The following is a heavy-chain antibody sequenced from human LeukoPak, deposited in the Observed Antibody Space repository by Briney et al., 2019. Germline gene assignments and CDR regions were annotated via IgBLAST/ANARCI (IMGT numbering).Heavy chain of an antibody. V-gene: IGHV1-8*01. CDR2: MNPNSGNT. CDR3: ARDLGYCSSTSCWDWFDP. D-gene: IGHD2-2*01. CDR1: GYTFTSYD. Sequence: GASVKVSCKASGYTFTSYDINWVRQATGQGLEWMGWMNPNSGNTGYAQKFQGRVTMTRNTSISTAYMELSSLRSEDTAVYYCARDLGYCSSTSCWDWFDPWGQGTLVTVSS. J-gene: IGHJ5*02.